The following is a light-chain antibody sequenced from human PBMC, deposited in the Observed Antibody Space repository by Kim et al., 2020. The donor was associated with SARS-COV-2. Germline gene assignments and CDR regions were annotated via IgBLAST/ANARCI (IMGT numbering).Light chain of an antibody. CDR3: QQYSSNPVT. J-gene: IGKJ1*01. Sequence: ESVGDRVTITCRASQDIRNYLAWFQQKPGEAPKSLIYGASNLQSGVPSKFSGSGSGTDFTLTISSLQPEDSATYYCQQYSSNPVTFGQGTKVDIK. CDR1: QDIRNY. V-gene: IGKV1-16*02. CDR2: GAS.